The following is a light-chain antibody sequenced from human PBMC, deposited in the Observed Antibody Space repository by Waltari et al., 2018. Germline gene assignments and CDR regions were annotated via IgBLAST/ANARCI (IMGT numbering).Light chain of an antibody. CDR1: NSNIGTNT. J-gene: IGLJ3*02. CDR3: AAWDDSLNGPV. V-gene: IGLV1-44*01. Sequence: QSVLTQPPSASGTPGQRVSISCSGSNSNIGTNTVTWYQQLPGTAPKLLIYSNNNRPSGVPDRFSGSKSGTSASLAISGLQSEDEAEYYCAAWDDSLNGPVFGAGTKLTVL. CDR2: SNN.